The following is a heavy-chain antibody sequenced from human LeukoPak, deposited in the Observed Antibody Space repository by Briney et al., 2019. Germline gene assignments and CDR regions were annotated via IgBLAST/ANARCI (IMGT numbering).Heavy chain of an antibody. Sequence: GGSLRLSCAASGFNFSSYSMNCVRQAPGKGLEWVSYISSSSSTIYYADSVTGRFTISRDNDKNSLYLQMNNLRAEAPAVHYCARYGGDSFYDFWSGSKTGFDYWGQGTLVTVSS. CDR1: GFNFSSYS. V-gene: IGHV3-48*01. CDR2: ISSSSSTI. CDR3: ARYGGDSFYDFWSGSKTGFDY. D-gene: IGHD3-3*01. J-gene: IGHJ4*02.